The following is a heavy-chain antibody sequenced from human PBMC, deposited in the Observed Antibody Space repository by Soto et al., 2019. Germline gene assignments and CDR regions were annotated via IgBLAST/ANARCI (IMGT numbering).Heavy chain of an antibody. Sequence: VQLVQSGAELAKPGASVKVSCKASGYTFTDYAIHWVRQAPGQRPEWMGWISADSGNTKYSQKFQGRVTLSWDTSATTAYMELSSLRSEDTAVYYCARKEELWDVRGLDYWGQGTLVTVSS. D-gene: IGHD3-10*02. CDR3: ARKEELWDVRGLDY. J-gene: IGHJ4*02. CDR1: GYTFTDYA. V-gene: IGHV1-3*01. CDR2: ISADSGNT.